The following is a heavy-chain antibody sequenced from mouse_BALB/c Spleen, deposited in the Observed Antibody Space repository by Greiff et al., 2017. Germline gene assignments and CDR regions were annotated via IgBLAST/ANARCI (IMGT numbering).Heavy chain of an antibody. D-gene: IGHD1-1*01. J-gene: IGHJ4*01. V-gene: IGHV5-6*01. CDR1: GFTFSSYG. CDR3: ARRSGLSLYAMDY. Sequence: DVQLVESRGDLVKPGGSLKLSCAASGFTFSSYGMSWVRQTPDKRLEWVATICSGGSYTYYPDSVKGRFTISRDNAKNTLYLQMSSLKSEDTAMYYCARRSGLSLYAMDYWGQGTSVTVSS. CDR2: ICSGGSYT.